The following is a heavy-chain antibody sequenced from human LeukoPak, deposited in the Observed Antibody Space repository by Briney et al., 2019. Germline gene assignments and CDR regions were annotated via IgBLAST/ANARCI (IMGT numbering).Heavy chain of an antibody. J-gene: IGHJ5*01. Sequence: PSETLSLTCTVSGDSINSNGYYWGWIRQPPGKGLEWIGYTHYSGTTYYNPSLKSGVTMSVDTSKNQFSLKLTSVTASDTAIYYCARQTGPSSTDWFDSWGQGTLVAVSS. CDR3: ARQTGPSSTDWFDS. V-gene: IGHV4-39*01. CDR2: THYSGTT. D-gene: IGHD1-1*01. CDR1: GDSINSNGYY.